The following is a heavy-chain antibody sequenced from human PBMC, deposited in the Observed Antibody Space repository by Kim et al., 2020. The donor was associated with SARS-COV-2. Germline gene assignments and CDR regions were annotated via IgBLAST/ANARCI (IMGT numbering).Heavy chain of an antibody. CDR3: ATVSSGVLWFGNYYFDY. J-gene: IGHJ4*02. V-gene: IGHV1-24*01. Sequence: FQGRVTMTADTSTDTAYMELSSLRSEDTAVYYCATVSSGVLWFGNYYFDYWGQGTLVTVSS. D-gene: IGHD3-10*01.